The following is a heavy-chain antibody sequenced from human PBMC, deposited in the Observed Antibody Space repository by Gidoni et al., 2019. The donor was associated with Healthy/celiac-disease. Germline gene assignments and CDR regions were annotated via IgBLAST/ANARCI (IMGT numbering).Heavy chain of an antibody. CDR1: GFTFRSYA. CDR3: ARGCIGVTMVRGPMGWFDP. V-gene: IGHV3-30*04. CDR2: ISYDGSNK. Sequence: QVQLVESGGGVVQPGRSLRLSCAASGFTFRSYAMHWVRQAPGKGLEWVAVISYDGSNKYYADSVKGRFTISRDNSKNTLYLQMNSLRAEDTAVYYCARGCIGVTMVRGPMGWFDPWGQGTLVTVSS. J-gene: IGHJ5*02. D-gene: IGHD3-10*01.